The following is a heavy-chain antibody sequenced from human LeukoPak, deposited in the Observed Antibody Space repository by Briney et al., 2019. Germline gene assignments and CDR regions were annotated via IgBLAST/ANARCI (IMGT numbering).Heavy chain of an antibody. CDR2: IYTGGST. CDR1: GGSITSSSYH. D-gene: IGHD6-13*01. Sequence: PSETLSLTCTVSGGSITSSSYHWGWIRQPPGKGLEWIGRIYTGGSTNYNPSLKSRVTMSLDTSKNQFSLKLTSVTAADTAVYYCARDLMYSSTWETFNWGQGTLVTVSS. J-gene: IGHJ4*02. CDR3: ARDLMYSSTWETFN. V-gene: IGHV4-39*07.